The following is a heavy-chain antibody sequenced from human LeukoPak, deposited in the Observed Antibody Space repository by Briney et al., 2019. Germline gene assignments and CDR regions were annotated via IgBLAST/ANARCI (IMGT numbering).Heavy chain of an antibody. D-gene: IGHD6-13*01. V-gene: IGHV4-4*02. CDR3: ARGYSSSWYFNWFDP. Sequence: SETLSLTCAVSGASINNSNWWSWVRQPPGKGLEWIGEIYHSGSTNYNPSLKSRVTISVDTSKNQFSLKLTSVTAADTAVYYCARGYSSSWYFNWFDPWGQGTLVTVSS. J-gene: IGHJ5*02. CDR2: IYHSGST. CDR1: GASINNSNW.